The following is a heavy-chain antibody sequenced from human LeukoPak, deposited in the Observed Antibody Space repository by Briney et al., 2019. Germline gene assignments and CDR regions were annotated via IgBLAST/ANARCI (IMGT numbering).Heavy chain of an antibody. D-gene: IGHD6-13*01. CDR1: GGTFSSYA. V-gene: IGHV1-69*04. CDR3: ARDSSSWYGGGDAFDI. CDR2: IIPILGIA. J-gene: IGHJ3*02. Sequence: AASVKVSCKASGGTFSSYAISWVRQAPGQGLEWMGRIIPILGIANYAQKFQGRVTITADKSTSTAYMELRSLRSDDTAVYYCARDSSSWYGGGDAFDIWGQGTMVTVSS.